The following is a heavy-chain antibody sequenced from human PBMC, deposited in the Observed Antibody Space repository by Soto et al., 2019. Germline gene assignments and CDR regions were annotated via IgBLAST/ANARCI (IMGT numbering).Heavy chain of an antibody. Sequence: QVQLVESGGGVVQPGRSLRLSCAASGFTFNSYGMHWVRQAPGKGLEWVAFISYEGNNKYYADSVKGRFTISRDNSRTTLYLQMNSLRAEDTAVYFCAKRRNVSRFLEWSSGLEVWGQGTTVTVSS. CDR1: GFTFNSYG. D-gene: IGHD3-3*01. CDR2: ISYEGNNK. J-gene: IGHJ6*02. V-gene: IGHV3-30*18. CDR3: AKRRNVSRFLEWSSGLEV.